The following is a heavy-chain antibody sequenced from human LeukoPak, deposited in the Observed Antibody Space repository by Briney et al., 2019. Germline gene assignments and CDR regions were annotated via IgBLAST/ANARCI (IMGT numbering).Heavy chain of an antibody. J-gene: IGHJ5*02. CDR2: TYYTSKWKN. CDR1: GDSVSINSVA. Sequence: SQTLSLTSALSGDSVSINSVAWNWVRQSPSRWLEWLGRTYYTSKWKNDYAESVQSRIAVNPDTSKNQFSLHLNSVTPEDTAVYYCARQSYRRFDPWGQGTLVTVSS. V-gene: IGHV6-1*01. CDR3: ARQSYRRFDP.